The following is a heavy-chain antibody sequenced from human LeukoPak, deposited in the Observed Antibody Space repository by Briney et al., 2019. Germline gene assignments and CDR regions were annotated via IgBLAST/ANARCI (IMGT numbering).Heavy chain of an antibody. V-gene: IGHV4-4*02. CDR1: GGSISSSNW. CDR2: IYHSGST. D-gene: IGHD3-3*01. Sequence: SGTLSLTCAVSGGSISSSNWWSWVRQPPGKGLEWIGEIYHSGSTNYNPSLKSRVTISVDTSKNQFSLKLSSVTAADTAVYYCARGPYQGYYDFWSGYPYFDYWGQGTLVTVSS. CDR3: ARGPYQGYYDFWSGYPYFDY. J-gene: IGHJ4*02.